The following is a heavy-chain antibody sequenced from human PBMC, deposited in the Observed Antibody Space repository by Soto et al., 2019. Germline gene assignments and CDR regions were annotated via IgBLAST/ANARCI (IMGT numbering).Heavy chain of an antibody. D-gene: IGHD6-13*01. V-gene: IGHV3-30*18. J-gene: IGHJ6*02. CDR1: GFTFSSYN. CDR2: ISYDGSNK. Sequence: QVQLVESGGGVVQPGRSLRLSCAASGFTFSSYNMQWVRQAPGKGLEWVTVISYDGSNKYYADSVKGRFTISRDNSKNTLYLQMNSLRAEDTAVYYCAKSSLYSSSWYWGEDYYYGMDVWGQGTTVTVSS. CDR3: AKSSLYSSSWYWGEDYYYGMDV.